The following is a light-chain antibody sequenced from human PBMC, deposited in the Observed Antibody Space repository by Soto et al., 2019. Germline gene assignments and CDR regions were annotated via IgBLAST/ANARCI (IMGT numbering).Light chain of an antibody. J-gene: IGLJ1*01. CDR3: TSYSSSSTFYV. CDR2: QVT. V-gene: IGLV2-14*01. Sequence: ALTQPASVSGSPGQSIAISCTGTSSDIGGYYYVSWYQHHPGKAPKLIIYQVTNRPSGVSHRFSGSKSGNTASLTISGLQAEDEADYYCTSYSSSSTFYVFGTGTKVTVL. CDR1: SSDIGGYYY.